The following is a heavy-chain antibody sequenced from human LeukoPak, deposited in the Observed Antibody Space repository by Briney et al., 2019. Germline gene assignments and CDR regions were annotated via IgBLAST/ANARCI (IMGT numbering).Heavy chain of an antibody. CDR3: ATGDGSGSLYFDY. D-gene: IGHD1-26*01. CDR2: MNPNSGNT. CDR1: GYIFTSND. V-gene: IGHV1-8*01. J-gene: IGHJ4*02. Sequence: ASVKVSFTASGYIFTSNDINWGRQAPGQGPEWMGWMNPNSGNTGYAQKFQGRVTLTRNTSISTAYMELSSLRSEDTAVYYCATGDGSGSLYFDYWGQGTLVTVSS.